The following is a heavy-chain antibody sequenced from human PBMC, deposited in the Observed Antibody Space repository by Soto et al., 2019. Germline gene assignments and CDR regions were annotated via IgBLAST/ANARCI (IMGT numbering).Heavy chain of an antibody. Sequence: QLLQSGGGLVQPGGSLTLSCAASGFTFGTTDMSWVRQAPGEWLEWVSTIDGSGGITYYADSVKGRFTISRDNSRNTVYLQMNSLRGYDTALYYCVKNSGWFNTWGQGALVTVSS. V-gene: IGHV3-23*01. CDR1: GFTFGTTD. CDR2: IDGSGGIT. CDR3: VKNSGWFNT. D-gene: IGHD3-10*01. J-gene: IGHJ5*02.